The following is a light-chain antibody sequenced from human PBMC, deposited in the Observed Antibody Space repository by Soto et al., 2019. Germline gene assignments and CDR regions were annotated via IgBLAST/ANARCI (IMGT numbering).Light chain of an antibody. Sequence: QSVLTQPASVSGSPGQSITISCTGTSNDVGGYNYVSWYQQHPGKAPKLMIYEVSNRPSGVSNRFSGSKSGNTASLTISGLQAEDEADYYCVSFTSSSTLVFGGGTKLTV. J-gene: IGLJ2*01. CDR2: EVS. V-gene: IGLV2-14*01. CDR3: VSFTSSSTLV. CDR1: SNDVGGYNY.